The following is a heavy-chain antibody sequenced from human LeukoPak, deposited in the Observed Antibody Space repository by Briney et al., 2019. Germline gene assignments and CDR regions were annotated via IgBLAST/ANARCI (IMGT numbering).Heavy chain of an antibody. V-gene: IGHV4-34*01. J-gene: IGHJ4*02. Sequence: SETLSLTCTVSGGSISSYYWSWIRQPPGKGLEWIGEINHSGSTNYNPSLKSRVTISVDTSKNQFSLKLSSVTAADTAVYYCARGPVAGHFDYWGQGTLVTVSS. CDR1: GGSISSYY. CDR2: INHSGST. CDR3: ARGPVAGHFDY. D-gene: IGHD6-19*01.